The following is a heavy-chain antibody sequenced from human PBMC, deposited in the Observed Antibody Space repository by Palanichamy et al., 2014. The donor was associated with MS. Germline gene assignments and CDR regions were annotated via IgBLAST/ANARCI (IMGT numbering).Heavy chain of an antibody. J-gene: IGHJ1*01. Sequence: EVKKPGASVKVSCKASGYTFTSYGISWVRQAPGQGLEWMGWISAYNGNANYAQKLQGRVTMTTDTSTSTAYMELRSLRSDDTAVYYCARDEKIEDTYYYDSSGYVKPPFAEYFQHWGQGTLVTVSS. CDR1: GYTFTSYG. CDR2: ISAYNGNA. CDR3: ARDEKIEDTYYYDSSGYVKPPFAEYFQH. D-gene: IGHD3-22*01. V-gene: IGHV1-18*01.